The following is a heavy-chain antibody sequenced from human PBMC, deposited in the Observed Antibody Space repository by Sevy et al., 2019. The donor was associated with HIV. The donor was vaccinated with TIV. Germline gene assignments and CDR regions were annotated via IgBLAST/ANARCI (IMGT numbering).Heavy chain of an antibody. CDR1: GFTFDSYW. CDR3: TRGDPIVPPAGYYYHMDV. Sequence: GGSVRLSCVASGFTFDSYWMHWVRQAPGKGLVWVSRINSDGSSTPYADSVKGRFTISRDNAKNTLYLQLNRLGAEDTPVYYCTRGDPIVPPAGYYYHMDVWGKGTTVTVSS. D-gene: IGHD1-26*01. V-gene: IGHV3-74*01. J-gene: IGHJ6*03. CDR2: INSDGSST.